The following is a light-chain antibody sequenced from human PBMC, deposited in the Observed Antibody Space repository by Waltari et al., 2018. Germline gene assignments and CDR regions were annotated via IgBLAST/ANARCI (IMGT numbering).Light chain of an antibody. J-gene: IGKJ5*01. CDR1: QSVSNS. Sequence: EIVMTQSPPTLSVSPGERATLSCRASQSVSNSLAWYQHRPGRAPRLIIHSASTRAPGIPARFSGSGSETEFTLTISNLQSEDFALYYCQQYNNWPPITFGQGTRLEIK. V-gene: IGKV3D-15*01. CDR2: SAS. CDR3: QQYNNWPPIT.